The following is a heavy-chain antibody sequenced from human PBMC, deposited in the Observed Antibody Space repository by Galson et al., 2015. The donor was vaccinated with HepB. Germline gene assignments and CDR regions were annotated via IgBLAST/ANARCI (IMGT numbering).Heavy chain of an antibody. CDR3: AKGYGLFDS. CDR2: ISGNGDST. CDR1: GFAFDTHA. J-gene: IGHJ5*01. V-gene: IGHV3-23*01. Sequence: SLRLSCAASGFAFDTHAMSWVRQAPGRGLEWISGISGNGDSTFYADSVKGRFTVSRDNSNNMLYLQLNSLRAEDAGLYFCAKGYGLFDSWGQGILATVSS. D-gene: IGHD5-18*01.